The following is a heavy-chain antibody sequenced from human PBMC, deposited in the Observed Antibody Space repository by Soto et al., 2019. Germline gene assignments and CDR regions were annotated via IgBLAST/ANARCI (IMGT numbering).Heavy chain of an antibody. D-gene: IGHD3-22*01. Sequence: SETLSLTCAVYDTSFSGYYWSWIRQPPGKGLEWIGEICHGGSTDYSPSLKSRVTISVDTSKNQFSLELSSVTAAETAVYYCARTHYDSNTFYSFFDYWGQGTLVTVSS. CDR2: ICHGGST. CDR3: ARTHYDSNTFYSFFDY. V-gene: IGHV4-34*01. J-gene: IGHJ4*02. CDR1: DTSFSGYY.